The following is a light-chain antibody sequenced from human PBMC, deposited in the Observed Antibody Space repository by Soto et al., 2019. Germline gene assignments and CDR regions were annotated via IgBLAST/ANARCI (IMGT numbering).Light chain of an antibody. CDR2: EVS. CDR1: SSDVGNYNN. Sequence: QSALTQPASVSGSPGQSITISCTGPSSDVGNYNNVSWYQQNPGKAPKLMIYEVSHRPSGVSDRFSGSKSANTASLTISGLQAEDEADDYCSSYTTANTLVFGGGTKVTVL. J-gene: IGLJ2*01. V-gene: IGLV2-14*03. CDR3: SSYTTANTLV.